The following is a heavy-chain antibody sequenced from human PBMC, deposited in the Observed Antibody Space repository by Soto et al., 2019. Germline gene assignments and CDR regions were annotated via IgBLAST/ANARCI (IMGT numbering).Heavy chain of an antibody. Sequence: EVQLLESGGGLVQPGGSLRISCLASGFTFSSNYMSWVRQAPGKGLEWVSAISGSGGTTFHADSVKGRFAVSRDNSNSTLYLEMDSLSAEDTAVYYCAKQRADFGSGSDTFFLDNWGRGTLVTVSS. CDR2: ISGSGGTT. D-gene: IGHD3-10*01. CDR1: GFTFSSNY. V-gene: IGHV3-23*01. CDR3: AKQRADFGSGSDTFFLDN. J-gene: IGHJ4*02.